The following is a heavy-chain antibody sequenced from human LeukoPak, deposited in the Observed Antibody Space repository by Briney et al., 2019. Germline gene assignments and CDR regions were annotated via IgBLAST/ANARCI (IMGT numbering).Heavy chain of an antibody. CDR2: IIPILGIA. CDR1: GGTFSSYA. D-gene: IGHD4-17*01. CDR3: ARTPPEYGDYDY. J-gene: IGHJ4*02. V-gene: IGHV1-69*04. Sequence: SVKVSCKASGGTFSSYAISWVRQAPGQGLEWMGRIIPILGIANYAQKFQGRVTITADKSTSTAYMELSGLRSEDTAVYYCARTPPEYGDYDYWGQGTLVTVSS.